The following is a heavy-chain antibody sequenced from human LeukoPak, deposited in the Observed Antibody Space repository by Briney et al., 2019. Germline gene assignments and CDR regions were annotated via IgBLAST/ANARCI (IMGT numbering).Heavy chain of an antibody. J-gene: IGHJ4*02. CDR1: GGSISSYY. V-gene: IGHV4-59*08. Sequence: SETLSLTCTVSGGSISSYYWSWIRQPPGKGLEWIGYIYDSGSTNYNPSLKSRVTISVDTSKNQFSLKLRSVTAADTAVYYCARQIRSAGFGGSRYHFDSWGQGTLVTVSS. D-gene: IGHD3-10*01. CDR3: ARQIRSAGFGGSRYHFDS. CDR2: IYDSGST.